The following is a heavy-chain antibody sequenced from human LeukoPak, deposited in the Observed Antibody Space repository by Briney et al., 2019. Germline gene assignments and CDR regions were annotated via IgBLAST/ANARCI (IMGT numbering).Heavy chain of an antibody. D-gene: IGHD3-9*01. CDR1: GGSISGYY. J-gene: IGHJ4*02. CDR2: IYSSGSA. CDR3: ARRAYYDILAGYIDY. Sequence: SETLSLTCTVSGGSISGYYWSWVRQPAGKGLEWIGRIYSSGSANYNPSLKSRVTISVDTSKNQFSLKVSSVTAADTAVYYCARRAYYDILAGYIDYWGQGTLVTVSS. V-gene: IGHV4-4*07.